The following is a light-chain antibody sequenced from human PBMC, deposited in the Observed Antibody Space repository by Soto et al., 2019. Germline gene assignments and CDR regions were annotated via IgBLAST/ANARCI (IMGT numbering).Light chain of an antibody. CDR2: GAS. J-gene: IGKJ2*01. Sequence: EIVMTQSPATLSVSPGERATLSCRASQSVSSNLAWYQQKPGQAPRLLIYGASTRATGIPARFSGSGSGIEFTLTISSLQSEDFAIYYCQQCNNLHTYTFGQGTKLEIK. CDR3: QQCNNLHTYT. CDR1: QSVSSN. V-gene: IGKV3-15*01.